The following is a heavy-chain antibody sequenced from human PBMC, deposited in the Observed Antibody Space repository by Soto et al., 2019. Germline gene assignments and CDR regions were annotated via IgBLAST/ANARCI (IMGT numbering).Heavy chain of an antibody. CDR3: ATTRDSASRYGNDY. J-gene: IGHJ4*02. CDR2: MSSSSSNI. V-gene: IGHV3-21*06. Sequence: PGGSLRLSCAASGFTFSSYSVNWVRQAPGKGLEWVSYMSSSSSNIYYADSVRGRFTISRDNAKNSLYLQMNSLGAEDTAVYYCATTRDSASRYGNDYWSQGTLVTVSS. CDR1: GFTFSSYS. D-gene: IGHD2-2*01.